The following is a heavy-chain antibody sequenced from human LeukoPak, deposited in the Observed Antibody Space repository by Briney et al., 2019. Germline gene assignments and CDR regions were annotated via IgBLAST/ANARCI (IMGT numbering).Heavy chain of an antibody. CDR2: ISYDGSNK. V-gene: IGHV3-30*04. D-gene: IGHD5-18*01. J-gene: IGHJ4*02. Sequence: GRSLRLSCAASGFTFSSYAMHWVRQAPGKGLEWVAVISYDGSNKYYADSVKGRFTISRDNSKNTLYLQMNSLRAEDTAVYYCARDRIYRDTESFDYWGQGTLVTVSS. CDR3: ARDRIYRDTESFDY. CDR1: GFTFSSYA.